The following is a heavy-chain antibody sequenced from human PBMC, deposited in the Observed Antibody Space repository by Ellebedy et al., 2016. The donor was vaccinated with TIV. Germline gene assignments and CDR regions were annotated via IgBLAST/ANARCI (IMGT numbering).Heavy chain of an antibody. CDR1: GSSITSYY. CDR2: IFSSGSA. Sequence: MPSETLSLTCSVSGSSITSYYWSWLRQTPGKRLEWLGNIFSSGSATYNPSLKSRLTISLETSMSQFSLNLTSVTVADTAVYYCARHDFRLFFFGVVICSRASGDVFDIWGQGTMVTVSP. J-gene: IGHJ3*02. V-gene: IGHV4-59*08. D-gene: IGHD3-3*01. CDR3: ARHDFRLFFFGVVICSRASGDVFDI.